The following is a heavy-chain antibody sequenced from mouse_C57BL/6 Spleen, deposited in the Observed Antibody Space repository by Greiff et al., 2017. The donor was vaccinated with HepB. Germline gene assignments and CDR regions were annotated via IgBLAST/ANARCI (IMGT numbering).Heavy chain of an antibody. D-gene: IGHD4-1*01. CDR2: INPNNGGT. CDR1: GYTFTDYY. Sequence: EVQLQQSGPELVKPGASVKISCKASGYTFTDYYMNWVKQSHGKSLEWIGDINPNNGGTSYNQKFKGKATLTVDKSSSTAYMELRSLTSEDSAVYYCARNWDGVFDYWGQGTTLTVSS. J-gene: IGHJ2*01. CDR3: ARNWDGVFDY. V-gene: IGHV1-26*01.